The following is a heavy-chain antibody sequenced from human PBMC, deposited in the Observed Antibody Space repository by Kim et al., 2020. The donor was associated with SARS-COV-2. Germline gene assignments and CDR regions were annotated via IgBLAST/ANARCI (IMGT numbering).Heavy chain of an antibody. J-gene: IGHJ4*02. CDR3: ARGDPGIDY. Sequence: SNKYYADSVKGRFTISRDNSKNTLYLQMNSLRAEDTAVYYCARGDPGIDYWGQGTLVTVSS. V-gene: IGHV3-30*01. CDR2: SNK.